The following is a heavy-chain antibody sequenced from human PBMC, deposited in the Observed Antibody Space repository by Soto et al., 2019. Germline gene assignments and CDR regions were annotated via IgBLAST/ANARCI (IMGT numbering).Heavy chain of an antibody. D-gene: IGHD3-9*01. V-gene: IGHV1-58*02. J-gene: IGHJ4*02. CDR1: GFTFTSSA. CDR3: AVRISEHDTQPIFDY. Sequence: SVKVSCKASGFTFTSSAMQWVRQARGQRLEWIGWIVVGSGNTNYAQKFQERVTITRDMSTSTAYMELSSLRSEDTAVYYCAVRISEHDTQPIFDYWGQGTLVTVSS. CDR2: IVVGSGNT.